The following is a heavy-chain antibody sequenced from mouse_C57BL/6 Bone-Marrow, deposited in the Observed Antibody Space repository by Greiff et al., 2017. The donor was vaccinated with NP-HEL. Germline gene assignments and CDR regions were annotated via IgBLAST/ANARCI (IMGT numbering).Heavy chain of an antibody. CDR1: GFTFSSYT. D-gene: IGHD2-12*01. CDR3: ARRDYTFAY. Sequence: EVKLVESGGGLVKPGGSLKLSCAASGFTFSSYTMSWVRQTPEKRLVWVATISGGGGNTYYPDSVKGRFTISRDNAKNTLYLQMSSLRSEDTALYYCARRDYTFAYWGQGTLVTVSA. V-gene: IGHV5-9*01. CDR2: ISGGGGNT. J-gene: IGHJ3*01.